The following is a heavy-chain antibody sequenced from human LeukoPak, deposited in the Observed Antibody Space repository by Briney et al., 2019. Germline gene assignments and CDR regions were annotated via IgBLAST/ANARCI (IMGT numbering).Heavy chain of an antibody. J-gene: IGHJ4*02. D-gene: IGHD3-10*01. V-gene: IGHV3-23*01. CDR2: IFGNGDTT. Sequence: GGSLRLSCAPSGFSFSSYAMNWVRQAPGKGLEWVSIIFGNGDTTYYADSVKGRFTVSRDNSKDTLYLQMNDLRPDDTAIYYCAKRNTMVRGGPCFDYWGQGLLVTVSS. CDR1: GFSFSSYA. CDR3: AKRNTMVRGGPCFDY.